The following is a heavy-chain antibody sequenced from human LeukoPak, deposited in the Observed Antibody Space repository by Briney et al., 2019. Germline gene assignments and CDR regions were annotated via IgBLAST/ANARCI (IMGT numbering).Heavy chain of an antibody. D-gene: IGHD1-20*01. CDR2: IYYSGST. CDR3: AREYRMGITGTRPLIDY. Sequence: SETLSLTCTVSGGSISSSSYYWGWIRQPPGKGLEWIGSIYYSGSTYYNPSLKSRVTISVDTSKNQFSLKLSSVTAADTAVYYCAREYRMGITGTRPLIDYWGQGTLVTVSS. V-gene: IGHV4-39*07. CDR1: GGSISSSSYY. J-gene: IGHJ4*02.